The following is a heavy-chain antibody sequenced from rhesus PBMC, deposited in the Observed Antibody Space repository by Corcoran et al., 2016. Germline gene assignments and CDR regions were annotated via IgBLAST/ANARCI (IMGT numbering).Heavy chain of an antibody. CDR3: AKDFGGTYFDY. D-gene: IGHD6-25*01. CDR2: IIYTGEST. CDR1: GFSFGTSG. Sequence: EVQLVETGGGLVQSGGSLRLSCAASGFSFGTSGMSWVRQAPGKGLEWVSGIIYTGESTYYAESVKGRFTISRDNTKNTLSLQMNDLRTEDTAVYFCAKDFGGTYFDYWGQGVLVTVVS. J-gene: IGHJ4*01. V-gene: IGHV3S5*01.